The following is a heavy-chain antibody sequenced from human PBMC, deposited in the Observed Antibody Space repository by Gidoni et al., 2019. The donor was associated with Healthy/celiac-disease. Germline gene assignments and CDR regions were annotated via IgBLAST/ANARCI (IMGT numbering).Heavy chain of an antibody. CDR3: TRDQYCTNGVCYLTDAFDI. Sequence: EVQLVESGGGLVQPGRSLRLSCTASGFTFGDYAMSWFRQAPRKGLEWVGFIRSKVYGGTTEYAASVKGRFTISRDDSTSIAFLQMNSLKTEDTAVYYCTRDQYCTNGVCYLTDAFDIWGQGTMVTVSS. CDR1: GFTFGDYA. D-gene: IGHD2-8*01. V-gene: IGHV3-49*03. CDR2: IRSKVYGGTT. J-gene: IGHJ3*02.